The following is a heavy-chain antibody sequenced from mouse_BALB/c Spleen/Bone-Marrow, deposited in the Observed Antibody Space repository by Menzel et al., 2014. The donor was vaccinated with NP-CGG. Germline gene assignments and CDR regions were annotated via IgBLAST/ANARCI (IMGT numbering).Heavy chain of an antibody. V-gene: IGHV1-5*01. CDR1: GYTFTSYW. J-gene: IGHJ4*01. CDR2: IYPGNSDT. CDR3: THDYDYYAMNY. Sequence: VQLQQPGPELVKPGASVKMSCKASGYTFTSYWMHWVKQRPGQGLEWIGAIYPGNSDTSYNQKFKGKAKLTAVTSTSTAYMELSSLTNEDSAVYYCTHDYDYYAMNYWGQGTSVTVSS. D-gene: IGHD2-4*01.